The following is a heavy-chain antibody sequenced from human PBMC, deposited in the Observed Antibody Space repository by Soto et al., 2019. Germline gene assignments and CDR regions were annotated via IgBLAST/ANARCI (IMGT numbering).Heavy chain of an antibody. Sequence: GGSLRLSCAASGFTFSSYSMNWVRQAPGKGLEWVSSISSSSSYIYYADSVKGRFTISRDNAKNSLYLQMNSLRAEDTAVYYCARDRGSRGSNPNYYYYGMDVWGQGTTVTVSS. CDR3: ARDRGSRGSNPNYYYYGMDV. V-gene: IGHV3-21*01. D-gene: IGHD6-13*01. J-gene: IGHJ6*02. CDR2: ISSSSSYI. CDR1: GFTFSSYS.